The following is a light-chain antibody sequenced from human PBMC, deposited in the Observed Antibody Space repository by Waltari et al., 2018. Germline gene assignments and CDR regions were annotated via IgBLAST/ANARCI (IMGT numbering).Light chain of an antibody. V-gene: IGLV3-19*01. CDR3: HSRDISGDVL. Sequence: SSELTQDPAVSVAMGQTVTITCQGNGLRSSYYSWYQQRPGQAPALVIYGKNSRPSGIPDRFSASSSGSTASLTIIGAQAEDEADYYCHSRDISGDVLIGGGTKLTVV. CDR2: GKN. CDR1: GLRSSY. J-gene: IGLJ2*01.